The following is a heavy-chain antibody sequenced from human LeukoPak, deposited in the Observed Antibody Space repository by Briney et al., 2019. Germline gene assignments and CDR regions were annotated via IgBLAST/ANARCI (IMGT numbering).Heavy chain of an antibody. CDR3: ARDIVGTLFDN. Sequence: ASVKVSCKASGYTFTSFAMHWVRQAPGQRLEWMGWINVGNGNTKYSQEFQGRLTITRDTSASTAYMELGSLRSDDMAVYYCARDIVGTLFDNWGQGTLVTVSS. CDR2: INVGNGNT. CDR1: GYTFTSFA. J-gene: IGHJ4*02. V-gene: IGHV1-3*03. D-gene: IGHD5-12*01.